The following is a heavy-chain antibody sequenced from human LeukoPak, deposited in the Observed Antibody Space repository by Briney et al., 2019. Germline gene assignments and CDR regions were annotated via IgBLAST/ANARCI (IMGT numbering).Heavy chain of an antibody. CDR1: GGSISSYY. CDR2: IYYSGST. Sequence: SETLSLTCTVSGGSISSYYWNWIRQPPGKGLEWIGSIYYSGSTYYNPSLKSRVTISVDTSKNQFSLKLSSVTAADTAVYYCARVPYYYDSSGYYIDYGGQGTLVTVSS. J-gene: IGHJ4*02. V-gene: IGHV4-39*07. D-gene: IGHD3-22*01. CDR3: ARVPYYYDSSGYYIDY.